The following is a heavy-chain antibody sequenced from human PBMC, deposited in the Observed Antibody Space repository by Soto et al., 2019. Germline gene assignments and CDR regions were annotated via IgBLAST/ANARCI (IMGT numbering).Heavy chain of an antibody. CDR2: ISSSSSYI. V-gene: IGHV3-21*01. D-gene: IGHD2-15*01. CDR3: ARDDSGSPSVDFDY. Sequence: GGSLRLSCAASGFTFSSYSMNWVRQAPGKGLEWVSSISSSSSYIYYADSVKGRFTISRDNAKNSLYLQMNSLRAEDTAVYYCARDDSGSPSVDFDYWGQGTLVTVSS. J-gene: IGHJ4*02. CDR1: GFTFSSYS.